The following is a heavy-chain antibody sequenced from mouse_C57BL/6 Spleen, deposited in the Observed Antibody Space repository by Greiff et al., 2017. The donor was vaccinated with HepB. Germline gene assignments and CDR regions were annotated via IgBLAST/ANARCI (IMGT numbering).Heavy chain of an antibody. CDR2: INPNNGGT. CDR3: ARSFPFAY. V-gene: IGHV1-26*01. CDR1: GYTFTDYY. Sequence: EVQLQQSGPELVKPGASVKISCKASGYTFTDYYMNWVKQSHGKSLEWIGDINPNNGGTSYNQKFKGKATLTVDKSSSTAYMELRSLTSKDSAVYYCARSFPFAYWGQGTLVTVSA. J-gene: IGHJ3*01.